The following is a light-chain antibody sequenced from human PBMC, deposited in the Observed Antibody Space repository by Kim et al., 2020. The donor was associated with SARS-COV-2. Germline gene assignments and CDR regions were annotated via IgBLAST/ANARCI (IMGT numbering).Light chain of an antibody. CDR1: TGHNNYA. V-gene: IGLV4-69*01. CDR2: LYSDGRH. J-gene: IGLJ2*01. Sequence: ASVKFTCTLSTGHNNYAIAWLQQQPGKGPRYLMRLYSDGRHTKGDGIPDRFSGSTSGSEYSLTISSLQSEDEADYYCQTWGSGIAVFGGGTQLTVL. CDR3: QTWGSGIAV.